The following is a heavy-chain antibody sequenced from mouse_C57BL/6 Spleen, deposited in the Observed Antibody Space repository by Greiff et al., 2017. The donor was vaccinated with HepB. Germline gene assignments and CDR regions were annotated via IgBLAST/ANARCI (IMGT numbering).Heavy chain of an antibody. CDR3: ARVGSSPAGFAY. Sequence: QVQLKQPGAELVKPGASVKLSCKASGYTFTSYWMQWVKQRPGQGLEWIGEIDPSDSYTNYNQKFKGKATLTVDTSSSTAYMQLSSLTSEDSAVYYCARVGSSPAGFAYWGQGTLVTVSA. D-gene: IGHD1-1*01. J-gene: IGHJ3*01. CDR1: GYTFTSYW. CDR2: IDPSDSYT. V-gene: IGHV1-50*01.